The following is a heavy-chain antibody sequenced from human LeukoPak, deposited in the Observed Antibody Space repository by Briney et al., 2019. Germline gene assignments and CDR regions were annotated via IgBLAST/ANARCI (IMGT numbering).Heavy chain of an antibody. V-gene: IGHV3-48*01. CDR1: GFTFSTYS. CDR2: ISSGSSTI. J-gene: IGHJ5*02. CDR3: ARNFVRGVIPRNGWFDP. Sequence: GGSLRLSCAASGFTFSTYSMNWVRQAPGKGLEWVSYISSGSSTIYYADSVKGRFTISRDNAKNSLYLQMNSLRAEDTAVYYCARNFVRGVIPRNGWFDPWGQGTLVTVSS. D-gene: IGHD3-10*01.